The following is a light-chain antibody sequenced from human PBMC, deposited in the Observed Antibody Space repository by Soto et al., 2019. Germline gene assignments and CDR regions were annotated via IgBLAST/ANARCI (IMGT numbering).Light chain of an antibody. J-gene: IGKJ1*01. V-gene: IGKV3-20*01. CDR3: QHYGTSAL. CDR2: AS. CDR1: QSVSDMY. Sequence: EIVLTQSPGTLSLSPGERATLSCRASQSVSDMYLAWYQQKAGQAPRLLIYASNRAIGIPDRFSGSGSGTDFTLTSSRLEPEDLAVYYRQHYGTSALFGHGTKVEIK.